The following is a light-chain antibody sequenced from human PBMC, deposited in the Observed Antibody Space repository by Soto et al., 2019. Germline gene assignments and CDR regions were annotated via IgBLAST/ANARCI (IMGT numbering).Light chain of an antibody. CDR1: QSITNW. CDR2: EAS. J-gene: IGKJ4*01. Sequence: DVQITQSPSTLSASVGGRVHITCRDSQSITNWLAWYQQKPGKAPKVLIYEASSLETGVPSRFSGSGSGTEFTLTISSLQPDDFATYYCQQYNSYPLTFGGGTKVDI. V-gene: IGKV1-5*01. CDR3: QQYNSYPLT.